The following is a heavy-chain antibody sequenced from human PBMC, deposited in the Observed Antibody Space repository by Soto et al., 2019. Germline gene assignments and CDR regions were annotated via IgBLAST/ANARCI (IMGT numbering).Heavy chain of an antibody. CDR3: AKATATGGGAFDI. D-gene: IGHD2-8*02. CDR1: GFTFSSYD. J-gene: IGHJ3*02. Sequence: GSLRLSCAASGFTFSSYDMSWVRRAPGKGLEWVSTILVVGITHYPDSVKGRFTISRDNSKNTVFLQMNSLTAGDTAVYYCAKATATGGGAFDICGQGTVVTVSS. CDR2: ILVVGIT. V-gene: IGHV3-23*01.